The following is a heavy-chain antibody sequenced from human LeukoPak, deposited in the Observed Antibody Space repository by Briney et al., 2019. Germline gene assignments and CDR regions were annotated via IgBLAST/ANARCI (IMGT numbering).Heavy chain of an antibody. CDR2: ISYSGTT. V-gene: IGHV4-39*01. J-gene: IGHJ2*01. CDR3: IPYYYDTNRGWYFDL. D-gene: IGHD3-22*01. CDR1: GASITSGPYY. Sequence: SETLSLTCAVSGASITSGPYYWGWIRQPPGMGLDWIGGISYSGTTYYHPSLRSRVTISVDTSKSQFSLRLNSVTAADTAVYYCIPYYYDTNRGWYFDLWGRGTLVTVSS.